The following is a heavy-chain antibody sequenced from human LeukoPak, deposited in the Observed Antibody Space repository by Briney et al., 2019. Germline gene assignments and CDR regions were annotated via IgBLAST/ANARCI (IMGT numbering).Heavy chain of an antibody. CDR1: GGSFSAYY. D-gene: IGHD3-22*01. Sequence: KPSETLSLTCAVYGGSFSAYYWSWIRQPPGKGLEWIGEINHSGRPNYSPSLKSRVAISIDMSMNEFSLRLSSVPAADTAMYYCASLRYDSSAYDHPLPHHRGQGTQVTVS. CDR3: ASLRYDSSAYDHPLPHH. J-gene: IGHJ4*02. V-gene: IGHV4-34*01. CDR2: INHSGRP.